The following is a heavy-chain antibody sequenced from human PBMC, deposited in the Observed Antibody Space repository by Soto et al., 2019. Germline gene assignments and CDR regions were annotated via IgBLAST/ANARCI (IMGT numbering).Heavy chain of an antibody. Sequence: QVQLQASGPGLVKPSQTLSLTCTVSGGSISSGGYYWSWIRPHPGKGLDWIGDIYYSGSTDYNPSAKKRVTTAAVASNNQFSLKLRSVTAADTTVYYSARSLFPWGQGTLVTAAS. J-gene: IGHJ5*02. V-gene: IGHV4-31*03. CDR3: ARSLFP. CDR2: IYYSGST. CDR1: GGSISSGGYY.